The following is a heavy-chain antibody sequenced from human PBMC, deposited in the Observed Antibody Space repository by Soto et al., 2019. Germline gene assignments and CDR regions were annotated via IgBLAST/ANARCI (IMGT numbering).Heavy chain of an antibody. CDR3: ARAYTAMAKSLDY. CDR2: IYYSGST. V-gene: IGHV4-59*01. Sequence: SETLSLTCTVSGGSISSYYWSWIWQPPGKGLEWIGYIYYSGSTNYNPSLKSRVTISVDTSKNQFSLKLSSVTAADTAVYYCARAYTAMAKSLDYWGQGTLVTVSS. D-gene: IGHD5-18*01. J-gene: IGHJ4*02. CDR1: GGSISSYY.